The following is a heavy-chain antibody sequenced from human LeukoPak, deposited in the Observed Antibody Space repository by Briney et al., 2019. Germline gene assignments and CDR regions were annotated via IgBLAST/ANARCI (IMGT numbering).Heavy chain of an antibody. Sequence: GASVKVSCKASGGTFSSYAISWVRQAPGQGLEWMGGIIPIFGTANYAQKFQGRVTITADESTSTAYMELSSLRSEDTAVYYCVKGPGSRRYLYWGQGTLVTVSS. CDR2: IIPIFGTA. CDR1: GGTFSSYA. J-gene: IGHJ4*02. V-gene: IGHV1-69*01. D-gene: IGHD6-25*01. CDR3: VKGPGSRRYLY.